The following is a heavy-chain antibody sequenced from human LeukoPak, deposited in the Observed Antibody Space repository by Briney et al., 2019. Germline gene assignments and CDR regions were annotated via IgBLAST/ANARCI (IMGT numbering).Heavy chain of an antibody. Sequence: QSGGSLRLSCAASGFTFSSYAMSWVRQAPGKGLEWVSVIYSGGSTYYADSVKGRFTISRDNSKNTLYLQMNSLRAEDTAVYYCARDCPSGSTSCLEYFQHWGQGTLVTVSS. D-gene: IGHD2-2*01. CDR2: IYSGGST. V-gene: IGHV3-66*01. J-gene: IGHJ1*01. CDR1: GFTFSSYA. CDR3: ARDCPSGSTSCLEYFQH.